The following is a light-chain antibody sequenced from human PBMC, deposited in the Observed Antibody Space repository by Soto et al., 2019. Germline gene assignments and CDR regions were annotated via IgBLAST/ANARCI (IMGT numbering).Light chain of an antibody. V-gene: IGKV3-15*01. CDR2: DAS. CDR1: QSGSSTY. CDR3: QQYDIWPPYT. Sequence: ETMMTQSPGTLSLSPGERATLSCRASQSGSSTYLAWYQQKPGQAPRLLIYDASTRATGIPPRFSGGGSGTEFTVTISSLQSEDFANYYCQQYDIWPPYTFGQGTKVDIK. J-gene: IGKJ2*01.